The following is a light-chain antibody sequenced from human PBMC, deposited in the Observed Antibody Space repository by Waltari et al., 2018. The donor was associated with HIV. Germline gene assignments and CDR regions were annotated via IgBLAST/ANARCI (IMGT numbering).Light chain of an antibody. CDR2: SNN. V-gene: IGLV1-44*01. CDR3: AAWDDSLNGVV. Sequence: QSVLTQPPSASGTPGPRVTIAWSGSSSNIGSNTVNWCQQPPGTAPKLHIYSNNQRPSGVPDRFSGSKSGTSASLAISGLQSEDEADYYCAAWDDSLNGVVFGGGTKLTVL. CDR1: SSNIGSNT. J-gene: IGLJ2*01.